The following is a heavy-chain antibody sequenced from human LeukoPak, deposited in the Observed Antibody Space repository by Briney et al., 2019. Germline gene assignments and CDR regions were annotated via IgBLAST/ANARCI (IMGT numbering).Heavy chain of an antibody. CDR2: ISTSGSDI. V-gene: IGHV3-11*01. CDR3: AKDRSCTNDVCHGDFDY. CDR1: GFTFSDYY. J-gene: IGHJ4*02. D-gene: IGHD2-8*01. Sequence: GGSLRLSCVAPGFTFSDYYMSWVRQAPGQGREWVSYISTSGSDIYYADSVKGRFTISRDNAKNSLYFQMNSLRAEDAALYYCAKDRSCTNDVCHGDFDYWGQGTLVTVSS.